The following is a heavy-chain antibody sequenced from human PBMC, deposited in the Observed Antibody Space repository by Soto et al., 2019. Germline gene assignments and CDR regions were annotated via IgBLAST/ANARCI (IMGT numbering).Heavy chain of an antibody. D-gene: IGHD3-3*01. J-gene: IGHJ6*03. CDR3: ARRGAAIFGVVDLYYIDV. Sequence: SETLSLTCTVSGGSISSYYWSWIRQPPGKGLEWIGYIYYSGSTNYNPSPKSRVTISVDTSKNQFSLKLSSVTAADTAVYYCARRGAAIFGVVDLYYIDVWGKGTTVTV. CDR1: GGSISSYY. V-gene: IGHV4-59*08. CDR2: IYYSGST.